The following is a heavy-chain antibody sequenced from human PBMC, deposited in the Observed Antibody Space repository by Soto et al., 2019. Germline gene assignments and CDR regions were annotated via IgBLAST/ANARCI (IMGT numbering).Heavy chain of an antibody. D-gene: IGHD3-10*01. CDR1: GGSISSGDYY. CDR2: IYYSGST. V-gene: IGHV4-30-4*01. Sequence: SETLSLTCTVSGGSISSGDYYWSWIRQPPGKGLEWIGYIYYSGSTNYNPSLKSRVTISVDTSKNQFSLKLSSVTAADTAVYYCARGQYYGSGSYLGYYYGMDVWGQGTTVTVSS. CDR3: ARGQYYGSGSYLGYYYGMDV. J-gene: IGHJ6*02.